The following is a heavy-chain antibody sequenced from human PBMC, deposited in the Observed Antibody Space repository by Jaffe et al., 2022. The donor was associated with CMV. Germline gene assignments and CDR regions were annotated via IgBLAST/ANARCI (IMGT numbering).Heavy chain of an antibody. D-gene: IGHD5-12*01. CDR3: ARELEGDGYNYYYYYGMDV. Sequence: EVQLVESGGGLVKPGGSLRLSCAASGFTFSSYSMNWVRQAPGKGLEWVSSISSSSSYIYYADSVKGRFTISRDNAKNSLYLQMNSLRAEDTAVYYCARELEGDGYNYYYYYGMDVWGQGTTVTVSS. CDR1: GFTFSSYS. V-gene: IGHV3-21*01. CDR2: ISSSSSYI. J-gene: IGHJ6*02.